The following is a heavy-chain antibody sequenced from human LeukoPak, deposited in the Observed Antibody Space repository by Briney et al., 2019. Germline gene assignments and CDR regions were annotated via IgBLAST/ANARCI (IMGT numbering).Heavy chain of an antibody. V-gene: IGHV3-30-3*01. CDR3: ARDGSSGWTWYFDY. CDR1: GFTFNNYA. J-gene: IGHJ4*02. Sequence: GGSLRLSYAASGFTFNNYAMHWVRQAPGKGLEWVAVISYDGSNKYYADSVKGRFTISRDNSKNTLYLQMNSLRAEATAVYYCARDGSSGWTWYFDYWGQGTLVTVSS. CDR2: ISYDGSNK. D-gene: IGHD6-19*01.